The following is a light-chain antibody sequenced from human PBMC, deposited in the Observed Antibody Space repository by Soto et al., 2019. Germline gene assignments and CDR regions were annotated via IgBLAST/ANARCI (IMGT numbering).Light chain of an antibody. Sequence: DIQMTQSPSSVSASVGDRVTTTCRASQGISSWLAWYQQKPGKAPKLLIYAASSLQSGVPSRFSGSGSGTNFTLTISSLQPEDVGTYYCQNYNRAPITFDQGTRLEIK. J-gene: IGKJ5*01. CDR2: AAS. CDR1: QGISSW. CDR3: QNYNRAPIT. V-gene: IGKV1-12*01.